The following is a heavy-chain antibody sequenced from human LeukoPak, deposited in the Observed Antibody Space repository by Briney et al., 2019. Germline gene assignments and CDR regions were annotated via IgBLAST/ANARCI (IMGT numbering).Heavy chain of an antibody. Sequence: PGESLRLSCAASGFTVSSNYMNWVRQAPGKGLEWVSLIDSGVYTYYADSVKGRFTISRDNSKNKLYLQMTSLRVEDTAVYHCARGGSGWYAFDSWGQGTLVTVSP. CDR3: ARGGSGWYAFDS. D-gene: IGHD6-19*01. V-gene: IGHV3-66*01. J-gene: IGHJ4*02. CDR1: GFTVSSNY. CDR2: IDSGVYT.